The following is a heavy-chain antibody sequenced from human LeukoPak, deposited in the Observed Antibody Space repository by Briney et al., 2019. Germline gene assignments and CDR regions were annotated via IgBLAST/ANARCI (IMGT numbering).Heavy chain of an antibody. Sequence: PGGSLRLSCATSGFTFSSYALHWVRQAPGKGLEWVATMSFDVSNKYYADSVRGRFTISRDNSKNTLYLQMNSLRAEDTAVYSCARGFCTSSSCYNDYWGQGTLVTVSS. CDR3: ARGFCTSSSCYNDY. V-gene: IGHV3-30*04. CDR1: GFTFSSYA. D-gene: IGHD2-2*02. J-gene: IGHJ4*02. CDR2: MSFDVSNK.